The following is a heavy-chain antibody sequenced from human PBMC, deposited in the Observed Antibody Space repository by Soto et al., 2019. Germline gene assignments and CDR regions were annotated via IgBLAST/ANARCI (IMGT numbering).Heavy chain of an antibody. Sequence: EVQLVESGGGLAQPGGSLRLSCAASGFTFSAYSMTWVRQAPGKGLEWVSYISGNGDSIYYVDSVKGRFTISRDNAKSSLFLEMNSLTDGDTGVYYCARERKGVFGLRTDSTNAFWGQGALVIVST. CDR3: ARERKGVFGLRTDSTNAF. V-gene: IGHV3-48*02. CDR1: GFTFSAYS. J-gene: IGHJ4*02. D-gene: IGHD3-3*01. CDR2: ISGNGDSI.